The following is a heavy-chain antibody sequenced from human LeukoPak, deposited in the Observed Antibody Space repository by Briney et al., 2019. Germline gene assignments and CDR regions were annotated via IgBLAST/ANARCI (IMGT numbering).Heavy chain of an antibody. CDR2: MYYTGTI. V-gene: IGHV4-39*07. Sequence: SETLSLTCTVSGDSITSSSYYWGWIRQPPGKGLEWIGTMYYTGTIYYDPSLKSRVTISVDTSKNQFSLSLSSVTAADTAVYYCARPIRNWGQGTLVIVSS. CDR3: ARPIRN. J-gene: IGHJ4*02. CDR1: GDSITSSSYY.